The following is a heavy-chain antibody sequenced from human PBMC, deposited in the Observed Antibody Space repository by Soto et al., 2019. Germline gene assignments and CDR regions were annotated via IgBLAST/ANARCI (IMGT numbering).Heavy chain of an antibody. D-gene: IGHD3-3*01. CDR1: GYTFTSYA. V-gene: IGHV1-3*01. CDR3: ARIGILRFLEWLAPLDY. Sequence: QVQLVQSGAEVKKPGASVKVSCKASGYTFTSYAMHWVRQAPGQRLEWMGWINAGNGNTKYSQKFQGRVTITRDTSESTAYMELSSLRSEDTAVYYCARIGILRFLEWLAPLDYWGQGTLVTVSS. J-gene: IGHJ4*02. CDR2: INAGNGNT.